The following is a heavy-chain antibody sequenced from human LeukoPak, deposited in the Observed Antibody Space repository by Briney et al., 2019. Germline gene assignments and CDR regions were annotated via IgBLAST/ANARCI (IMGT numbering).Heavy chain of an antibody. Sequence: GGSLRLSCAASGFTFSSYDMHWVRQATGKGLEWVSAIGTAGDTYYPGSVKGRFTISRENAKNSLYLQMSSLRAEDTAVYYCAKDRGRYYDSSGYYWGYYFDSWGQGILVTVST. CDR1: GFTFSSYD. J-gene: IGHJ4*02. V-gene: IGHV3-13*01. CDR3: AKDRGRYYDSSGYYWGYYFDS. CDR2: IGTAGDT. D-gene: IGHD3-22*01.